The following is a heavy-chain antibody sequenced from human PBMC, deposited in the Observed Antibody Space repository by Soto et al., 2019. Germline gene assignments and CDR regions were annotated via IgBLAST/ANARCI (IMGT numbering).Heavy chain of an antibody. V-gene: IGHV1-3*01. CDR2: INAGNGYT. CDR3: ARSEVNYYGSGSYLRLSWFDP. CDR1: GYTFITYD. D-gene: IGHD3-10*01. Sequence: ASVKVSCKASGYTFITYDIHWVRQAPGQRLEWMGWINAGNGYTKYSQKFQGRVIITRDTSARTAYMELSSLRSEDTAVYYCARSEVNYYGSGSYLRLSWFDPWGQG. J-gene: IGHJ5*02.